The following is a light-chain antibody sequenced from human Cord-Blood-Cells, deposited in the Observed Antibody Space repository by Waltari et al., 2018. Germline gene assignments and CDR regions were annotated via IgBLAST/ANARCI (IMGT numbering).Light chain of an antibody. CDR1: SSNIGRTY. CDR3: AAWDDSLSGPWV. V-gene: IGLV1-47*01. CDR2: RNT. Sequence: PVLTQPPSASGTPGQRVTISCSGSSSNIGRTYVYWYQQLPGTAPKLLIYRNTPQPSGVPERFSGSKSGTSASLAINGLRSEDEADYYCAAWDDSLSGPWVFGGGTKLTVL. J-gene: IGLJ3*02.